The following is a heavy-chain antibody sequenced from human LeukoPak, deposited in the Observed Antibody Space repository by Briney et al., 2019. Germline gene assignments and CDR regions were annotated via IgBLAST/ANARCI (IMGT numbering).Heavy chain of an antibody. CDR3: ASIYYDILTGYLPDIFLPNWFDP. J-gene: IGHJ5*02. V-gene: IGHV3-30*02. CDR2: IRYDGSNK. D-gene: IGHD3-9*01. CDR1: GFTFSSYG. Sequence: GGSLRLSCAASGFTFSSYGMHWVRQAPGKGLEWVAFIRYDGSNKYYADSVKGRFTISRDNSKNTLYLQMNSLRAEDTAVYYCASIYYDILTGYLPDIFLPNWFDPWGQGTLVTVSS.